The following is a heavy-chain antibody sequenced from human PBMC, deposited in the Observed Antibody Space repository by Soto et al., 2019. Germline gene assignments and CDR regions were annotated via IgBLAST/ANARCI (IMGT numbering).Heavy chain of an antibody. Sequence: QVQLQESGPGLVKPSETLSLTCTVSGDSISSYYWSWIRQPPGKGLEWIGYIYYSGSTNYNPSLLSRVITSIDTSKNQFALRRGSVTAADTAVYYCARSRGGYFDYWGQGTLVTVSS. D-gene: IGHD3-10*01. V-gene: IGHV4-59*01. CDR3: ARSRGGYFDY. CDR2: IYYSGST. CDR1: GDSISSYY. J-gene: IGHJ4*02.